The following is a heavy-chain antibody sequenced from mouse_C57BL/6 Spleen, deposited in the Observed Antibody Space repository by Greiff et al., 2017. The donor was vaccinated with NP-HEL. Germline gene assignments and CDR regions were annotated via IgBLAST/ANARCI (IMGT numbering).Heavy chain of an antibody. Sequence: EVQLQQSGPELVKPGASVKISCKASGYTFTDYYMNWVKQSHGKSLEWIGDINPNNGGTSYNQKFKGKATLTVDKSYSTAYMELRSLTSEDSAVYYCASALLLLRVGFAYWGQGTLVTVSA. CDR2: INPNNGGT. CDR1: GYTFTDYY. CDR3: ASALLLLRVGFAY. V-gene: IGHV1-26*01. D-gene: IGHD1-1*01. J-gene: IGHJ3*01.